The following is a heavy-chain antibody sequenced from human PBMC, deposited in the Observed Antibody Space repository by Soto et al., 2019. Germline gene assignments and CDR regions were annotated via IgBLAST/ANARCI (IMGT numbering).Heavy chain of an antibody. CDR1: GFTFGDYA. J-gene: IGHJ6*02. V-gene: IGHV3-49*03. CDR2: IRSKAYGGTT. Sequence: HPGGSLRLSCTASGFTFGDYAMSWFRQAPGKGLEWVGFIRSKAYGGTTEYAASVKGRFTISRDDSKSIAYLQMNSLKTEDTAVYYCTRGHSSSSYYYYYGMDVWGQGTTVTVSS. D-gene: IGHD6-6*01. CDR3: TRGHSSSSYYYYYGMDV.